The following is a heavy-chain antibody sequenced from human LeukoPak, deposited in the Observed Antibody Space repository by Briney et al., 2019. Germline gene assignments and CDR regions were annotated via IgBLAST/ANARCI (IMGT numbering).Heavy chain of an antibody. CDR1: GGSISSYY. CDR2: IYYSGST. Sequence: PSETLSLTCTVSGGSISSYYWSWIRQPPGKGLEWIGYIYYSGSTNYNPSLKSRVTISVGTSKNQFSLKLSSVTAADTAVYYCARQSISSGWYFFDYWGQGTLVTVSS. J-gene: IGHJ4*02. CDR3: ARQSISSGWYFFDY. V-gene: IGHV4-59*08. D-gene: IGHD6-19*01.